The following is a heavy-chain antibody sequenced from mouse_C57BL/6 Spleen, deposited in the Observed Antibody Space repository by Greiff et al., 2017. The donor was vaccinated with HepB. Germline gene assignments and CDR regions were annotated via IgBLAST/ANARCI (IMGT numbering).Heavy chain of an antibody. CDR2: IDPSDSYT. J-gene: IGHJ3*01. Sequence: QVQLQHPGAELVMPGASVKLSCKASGYTFTSYWMHWVKQRPGQGLEWIGEIDPSDSYTNYNQKFKGKSTLTVDKSSSTAYMQLSSLTSEDSAVYYCASYYGNYTWFAYWGQGTLVTVSA. V-gene: IGHV1-69*01. D-gene: IGHD2-1*01. CDR3: ASYYGNYTWFAY. CDR1: GYTFTSYW.